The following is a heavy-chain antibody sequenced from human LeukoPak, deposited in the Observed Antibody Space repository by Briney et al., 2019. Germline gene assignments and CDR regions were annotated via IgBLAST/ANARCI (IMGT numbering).Heavy chain of an antibody. CDR2: ISFDGTNK. J-gene: IGHJ4*02. CDR1: GFSFNTYA. D-gene: IGHD2-21*01. Sequence: GGSLRLSCAASGFSFNTYAMHWVRQAPGKGLEWVAVISFDGTNKQHRDSVKGRFTISRDNSRNTLFLQMNRLKTEDTAVYYCVRSTQRDIVGSSTSLDYWGQGALVTVSS. V-gene: IGHV3-30*03. CDR3: VRSTQRDIVGSSTSLDY.